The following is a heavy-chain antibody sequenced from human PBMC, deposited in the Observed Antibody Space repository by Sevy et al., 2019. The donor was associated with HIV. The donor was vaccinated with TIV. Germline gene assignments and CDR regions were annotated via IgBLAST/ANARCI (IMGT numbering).Heavy chain of an antibody. V-gene: IGHV3-48*03. J-gene: IGHJ5*01. Sequence: GESLKISCAASGFTFSSYDMNWVRQAPGKGLEWVSKISSSGSTIFYADSVKGRFTISRDNAKNSLNLQMNSLRAEDTAAYYCARRVASYANGLNSWGQGTLVTVSS. CDR3: ARRVASYANGLNS. CDR1: GFTFSSYD. D-gene: IGHD2-2*01. CDR2: ISSSGSTI.